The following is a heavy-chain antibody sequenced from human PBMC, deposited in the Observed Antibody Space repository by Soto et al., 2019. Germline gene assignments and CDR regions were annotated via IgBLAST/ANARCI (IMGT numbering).Heavy chain of an antibody. CDR2: LYSAYTT. J-gene: IGHJ6*02. V-gene: IGHV3-53*05. Sequence: GGSLRLSCSASGFIVGNNVMSWVRQAPGKGLEWVSVLYSAYTTYYADSVKGRLTFSRDNSKNTLYLQMNSLRAEDTAVYYCARDSPYCSGGSCYDYYYGMDVWGQGTTVTVSS. CDR1: GFIVGNNV. D-gene: IGHD2-15*01. CDR3: ARDSPYCSGGSCYDYYYGMDV.